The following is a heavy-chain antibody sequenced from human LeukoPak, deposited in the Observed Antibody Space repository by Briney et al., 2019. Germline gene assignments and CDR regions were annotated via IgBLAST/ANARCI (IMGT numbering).Heavy chain of an antibody. CDR2: IYYSGST. Sequence: PSETLSLTCTVSGGSISSGGYYWSWIRQHPGTGLEWIGYIYYSGSTYYNPSLKSRVTISVDTSKNQFSLKLSSVTAADTAVYYCARRRYCSSTSCYRWNYGWLDPWGQGTLVTVSS. CDR3: ARRRYCSSTSCYRWNYGWLDP. CDR1: GGSISSGGYY. V-gene: IGHV4-31*03. J-gene: IGHJ5*02. D-gene: IGHD2-2*02.